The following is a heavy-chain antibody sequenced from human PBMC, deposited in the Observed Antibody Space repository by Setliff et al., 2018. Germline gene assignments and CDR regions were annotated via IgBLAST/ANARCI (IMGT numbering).Heavy chain of an antibody. Sequence: ASVKVSCKSSAYIFNSYGISWVRQAPGQGLEWLGWISSYNDITNYAQRFQGRVTMTTDTSTSAAYMELRSLRSDDTAVYYCAISTLSICSGGTCPNAFDVWGQGTMVTVS. J-gene: IGHJ3*01. V-gene: IGHV1-18*01. D-gene: IGHD2-15*01. CDR1: AYIFNSYG. CDR3: AISTLSICSGGTCPNAFDV. CDR2: ISSYNDIT.